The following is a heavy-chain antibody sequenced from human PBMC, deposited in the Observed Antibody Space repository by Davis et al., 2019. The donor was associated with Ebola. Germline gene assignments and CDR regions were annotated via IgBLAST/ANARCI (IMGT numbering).Heavy chain of an antibody. J-gene: IGHJ5*02. D-gene: IGHD2/OR15-2a*01. CDR1: GGSFSGYY. CDR2: INHSGST. CDR3: ARARTTPFDP. V-gene: IGHV4-34*01. Sequence: PSETLSLTCAVYGGSFSGYYWSWIRQPPGKGLEWIGEINHSGSTNYNPSLKSRVTISVDTSKNQFSLKLSSVTAADTAVYYCARARTTPFDPWGQGTLVTVSS.